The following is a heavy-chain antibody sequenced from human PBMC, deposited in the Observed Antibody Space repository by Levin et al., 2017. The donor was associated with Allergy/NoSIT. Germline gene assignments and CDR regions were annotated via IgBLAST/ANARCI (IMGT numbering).Heavy chain of an antibody. CDR1: GILFSSYD. V-gene: IGHV3-21*01. Sequence: ASVKVSCAASGILFSSYDMNWVRQAPGKGLEWVSSISAGGNYIYYADSVNGRFTISRDNAKNSLFLQMNSLRAEDTAVYYCASWAMYHYDRSAFDYFYYAMDVWGQGTTVTVSS. CDR3: ASWAMYHYDRSAFDYFYYAMDV. J-gene: IGHJ6*02. D-gene: IGHD3-22*01. CDR2: ISAGGNYI.